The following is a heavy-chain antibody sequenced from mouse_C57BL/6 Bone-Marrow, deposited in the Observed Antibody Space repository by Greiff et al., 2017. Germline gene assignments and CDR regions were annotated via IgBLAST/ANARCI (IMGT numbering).Heavy chain of an antibody. CDR3: ARSGTTVGAPGFEV. D-gene: IGHD1-1*01. Sequence: QVKLQQPGAELVRPGSSVKLSCKASGYTFTSYWMHWVKQRPIQGLEWIGNIDPSDSETHYNQKFKDKATLPADKSSSAAYMQLSSLTAEDSAVYYGARSGTTVGAPGFEVWGTGTTVTVSS. J-gene: IGHJ1*03. V-gene: IGHV1-52*01. CDR1: GYTFTSYW. CDR2: IDPSDSET.